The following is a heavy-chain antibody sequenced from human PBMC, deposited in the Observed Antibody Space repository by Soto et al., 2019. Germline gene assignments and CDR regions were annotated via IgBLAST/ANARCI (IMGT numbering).Heavy chain of an antibody. V-gene: IGHV3-30*18. J-gene: IGHJ6*02. CDR1: GFTFSSYG. CDR2: ISYDGSNK. Sequence: QVPLVESGGGVVQPGRSLRLSCAASGFTFSSYGMHWVRQAPGKGLEWVAVISYDGSNKYYADSVQGRFTISRDNAKNTLYLQMNSLRAEDTAVYYCAKARDGCSSTSCQSYYYGMDVWGQGTTVTFSS. D-gene: IGHD2-2*01. CDR3: AKARDGCSSTSCQSYYYGMDV.